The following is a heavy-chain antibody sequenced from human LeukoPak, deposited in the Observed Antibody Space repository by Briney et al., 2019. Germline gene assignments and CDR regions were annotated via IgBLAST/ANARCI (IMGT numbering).Heavy chain of an antibody. CDR2: IWYDGSNK. V-gene: IGHV3-33*08. J-gene: IGHJ4*02. D-gene: IGHD3-10*01. CDR1: GFTFTNAW. Sequence: PGGSLRLSCVDSGFTFTNAWMSWVRQAPGKGLEWVAVIWYDGSNKYYADSVKGRFTISRDNSKNTLYLQMNSLRAEDTAVYYCARDQEGTFDYWGQGTLVTVSS. CDR3: ARDQEGTFDY.